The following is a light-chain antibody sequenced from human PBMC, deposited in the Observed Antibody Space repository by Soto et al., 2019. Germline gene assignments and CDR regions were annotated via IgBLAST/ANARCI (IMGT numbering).Light chain of an antibody. J-gene: IGLJ3*02. V-gene: IGLV2-14*03. CDR2: DVS. CDR1: NNDVGAYNY. CDR3: SSYTRSSTVV. Sequence: QSALTQPASVSGSPGQSITISCTGSNNDVGAYNYVSWYQQHPGKAPKTMIYDVSNRPSGVSNRFSGSKSGNTAXLTISGLQAEDEADYYCSSYTRSSTVVFGGGTKVTVL.